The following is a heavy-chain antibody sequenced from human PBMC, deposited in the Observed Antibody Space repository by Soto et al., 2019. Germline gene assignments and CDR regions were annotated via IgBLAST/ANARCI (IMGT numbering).Heavy chain of an antibody. J-gene: IGHJ4*02. CDR2: ISYDGSNK. Sequence: GGSLRLSCAASGFTFSSYAMHWVRQAPGKGLEWVAVISYDGSNKYYADSVKGRFTISRDNSKNTLYLQMNSLRAEDTAVYYCARVSAIGPNYYDSSGYYYYCDYWGQGTLVTVSS. CDR3: ARVSAIGPNYYDSSGYYYYCDY. D-gene: IGHD3-22*01. CDR1: GFTFSSYA. V-gene: IGHV3-30-3*01.